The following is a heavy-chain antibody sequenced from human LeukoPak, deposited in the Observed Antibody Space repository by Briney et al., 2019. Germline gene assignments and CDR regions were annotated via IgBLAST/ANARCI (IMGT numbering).Heavy chain of an antibody. V-gene: IGHV3-30*03. CDR1: GFTFSNYG. J-gene: IGHJ4*02. D-gene: IGHD4-23*01. CDR3: ARDHGYGGRFDFDY. Sequence: GGSLRLSCAASGFTFSNYGMHWVRQAPGKGLEWLAVVSNDGRNKFYADSVKGRFTISRDNAKNTLYLQMNSLRAEDTAVYYCARDHGYGGRFDFDYWGQGTLVTVSS. CDR2: VSNDGRNK.